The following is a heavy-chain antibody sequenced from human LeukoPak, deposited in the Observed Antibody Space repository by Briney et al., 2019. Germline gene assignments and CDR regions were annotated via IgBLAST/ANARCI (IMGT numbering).Heavy chain of an antibody. CDR3: ARQGSGSGRGYFDY. D-gene: IGHD3-10*01. Sequence: SETLSLTCTVSGGSISSYYWSWIRQPPGKGLEWIGYIYYSGSTNYNPSLKSRVTISVDTSKNRFSLKLSSVTAADTAVYYCARQGSGSGRGYFDYWGQGTLVTVSS. CDR1: GGSISSYY. CDR2: IYYSGST. V-gene: IGHV4-59*08. J-gene: IGHJ4*02.